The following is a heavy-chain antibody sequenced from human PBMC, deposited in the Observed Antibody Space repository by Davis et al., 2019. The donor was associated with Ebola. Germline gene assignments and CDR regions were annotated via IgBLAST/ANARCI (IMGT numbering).Heavy chain of an antibody. V-gene: IGHV4-59*01. CDR1: GGSISSYY. J-gene: IGHJ4*02. CDR2: IYYSGST. D-gene: IGHD5-18*01. CDR3: ARGSGYNYGKGGFDY. Sequence: SETLSLTCTVSGGSISSYYWSWIRQHPGKGLEWIGHIYYSGSTNYNPSLKSRVTLSVDTSKNQFSLKLNSVTAADTAVYYCARGSGYNYGKGGFDYWGRGSLVTVSS.